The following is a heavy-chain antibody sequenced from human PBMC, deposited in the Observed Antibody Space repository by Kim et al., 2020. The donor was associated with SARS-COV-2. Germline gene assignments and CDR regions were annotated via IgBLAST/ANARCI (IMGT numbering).Heavy chain of an antibody. CDR1: GYTFTSYD. Sequence: ASVKVSCKASGYTFTSYDINWVRQATGQGLEWMGWMNPNSGNTGYAQKCQGRVTMTRNTSISTAYMELSSLRSEDTAVYYCAREGRITIFGVVNFPWFDPWGQGTLVTVSS. V-gene: IGHV1-8*01. CDR3: AREGRITIFGVVNFPWFDP. D-gene: IGHD3-3*01. J-gene: IGHJ5*02. CDR2: MNPNSGNT.